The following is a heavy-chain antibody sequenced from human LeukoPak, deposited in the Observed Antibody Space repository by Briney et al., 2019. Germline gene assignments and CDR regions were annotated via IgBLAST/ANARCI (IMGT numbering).Heavy chain of an antibody. CDR2: IYHSGST. Sequence: TSETLSLTCTVPAYSISSGYYWGWIRLAPGKGLEWIGTIYHSGSTYYNPSLKSRVTISVDTSKNQFSLKLSTVTAADTAVYYCARDNYNFWSGKENYFDYWGQGTLVTVSS. D-gene: IGHD3-3*01. CDR3: ARDNYNFWSGKENYFDY. J-gene: IGHJ4*02. CDR1: AYSISSGYY. V-gene: IGHV4-38-2*02.